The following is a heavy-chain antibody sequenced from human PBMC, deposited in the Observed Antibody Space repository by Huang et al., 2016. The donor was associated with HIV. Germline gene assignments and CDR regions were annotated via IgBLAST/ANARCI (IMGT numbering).Heavy chain of an antibody. CDR2: IFPDDSDT. CDR3: ARRFSSSSGYFDY. J-gene: IGHJ4*02. Sequence: VQLVQSGAEVKKPGESLKISCTGSGYSFSSYWIAWVRQMPGKGLEWMVIIFPDDSDTTYSPSFEGQVTISADKSIGTAYLQWSSLKASDTAMYYCARRFSSSSGYFDYWGQGSLVTVSS. V-gene: IGHV5-51*01. CDR1: GYSFSSYW. D-gene: IGHD6-6*01.